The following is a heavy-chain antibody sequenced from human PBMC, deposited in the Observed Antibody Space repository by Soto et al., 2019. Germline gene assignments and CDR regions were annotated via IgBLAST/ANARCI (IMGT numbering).Heavy chain of an antibody. CDR2: INPNSGGT. CDR1: GYTFTGYY. Sequence: ASVKVSCKASGYTFTGYYMHWVRQAPGQGLEWMGWINPNSGGTNYAQRFQGWVTMTRDTSISTAYMELSRLRSDDTAVYYCARDRRFYGLGSYYNAGDDAFDIRAQRTMDTGSS. J-gene: IGHJ3*02. CDR3: ARDRRFYGLGSYYNAGDDAFDI. D-gene: IGHD3-10*01. V-gene: IGHV1-2*04.